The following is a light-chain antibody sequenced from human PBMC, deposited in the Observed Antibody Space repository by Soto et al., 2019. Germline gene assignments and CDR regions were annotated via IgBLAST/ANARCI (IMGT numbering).Light chain of an antibody. J-gene: IGKJ4*01. V-gene: IGKV3-15*01. CDR3: QHYTNWPLT. Sequence: EIVMTQSPATLSVSPGERATLSCRASHSVSSRLAWYQQKPGQAPRLLIYGASTRATGLPARFSGSGSGTEFTPPISSLQSEDFAVYYCQHYTNWPLTFGGGTKLEIK. CDR1: HSVSSR. CDR2: GAS.